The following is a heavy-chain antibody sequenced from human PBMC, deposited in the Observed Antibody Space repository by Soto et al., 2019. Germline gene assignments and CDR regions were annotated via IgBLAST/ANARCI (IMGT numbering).Heavy chain of an antibody. CDR2: IFSNDET. Sequence: QVTLKESGPVLVKPTETLTLTCTVSGFSLSNARMGVSWIRQPPGKALEWLAHIFSNDETAYSTSLKTRLTISKDTSNSQVVLTMANMDPVDTATYYCARTVARMDLDYWGQGTLVTVSS. CDR1: GFSLSNARMG. D-gene: IGHD2-21*01. CDR3: ARTVARMDLDY. J-gene: IGHJ4*02. V-gene: IGHV2-26*01.